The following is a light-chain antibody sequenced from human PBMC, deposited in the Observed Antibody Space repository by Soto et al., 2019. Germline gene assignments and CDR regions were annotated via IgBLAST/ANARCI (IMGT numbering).Light chain of an antibody. CDR2: GAS. CDR1: QSVSSSY. Sequence: VLTQSPGTLSLSPGERATLSCRASQSVSSSYLAWYQRKPGLTPRLLIYGASNRATDIPDRFSGSGSGTDFILTISRLEPEDFAVYYCQQYGSSPLTFGGGTKVEIK. CDR3: QQYGSSPLT. J-gene: IGKJ4*01. V-gene: IGKV3-20*01.